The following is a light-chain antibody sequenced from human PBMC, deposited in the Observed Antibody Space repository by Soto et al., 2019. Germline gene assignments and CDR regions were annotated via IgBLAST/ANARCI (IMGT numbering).Light chain of an antibody. CDR1: QSISNW. V-gene: IGKV1-5*03. Sequence: DIQMTQSPSTLSASVGDRVTITCRASQSISNWLAWYQQKTGKAPKLLIYKACSLEGGVPSRFSGSGSGTEFTLTIGSLRCDDFAPYYCQQYNSYPWTFGQGTKVEIK. J-gene: IGKJ1*01. CDR3: QQYNSYPWT. CDR2: KAC.